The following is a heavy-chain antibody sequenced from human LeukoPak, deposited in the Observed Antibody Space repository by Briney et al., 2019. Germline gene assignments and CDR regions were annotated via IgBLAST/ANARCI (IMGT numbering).Heavy chain of an antibody. J-gene: IGHJ6*03. CDR1: GFTFSDYW. Sequence: GGSLRLSCAASGFTFSDYWMTWLRQAPGKGLEWVSYISSSSSTIYYADSVKGRFTISRDNAKNSLYLQMNSLRAEDTAVYYCASEGSPYYYYYYMDVWGKGTTVTVSS. CDR2: ISSSSSTI. CDR3: ASEGSPYYYYYYMDV. V-gene: IGHV3-48*01. D-gene: IGHD2-15*01.